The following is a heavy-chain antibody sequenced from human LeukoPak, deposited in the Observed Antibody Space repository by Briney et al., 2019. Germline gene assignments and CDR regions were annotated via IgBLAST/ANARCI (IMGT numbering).Heavy chain of an antibody. D-gene: IGHD5-12*01. J-gene: IGHJ4*02. CDR2: ISAYNGNT. V-gene: IGHV1-18*04. CDR1: GYTFTGYY. Sequence: GASVKVSCKASGYTFTGYYMHWVRQAPGQGLEWMGWISAYNGNTNYAQKLQGRVTMTTDTSTSTAYMELRSLRSDDTAVYYCAREDSGYAYRDYWGQGTLVTVSS. CDR3: AREDSGYAYRDY.